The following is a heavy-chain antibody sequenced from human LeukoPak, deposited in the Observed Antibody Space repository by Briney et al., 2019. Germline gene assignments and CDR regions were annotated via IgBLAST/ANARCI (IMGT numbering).Heavy chain of an antibody. CDR2: IYHSGST. J-gene: IGHJ4*02. V-gene: IGHV4-38-2*02. CDR3: ARDRITMVRGTFSDY. Sequence: SETLSLTCTVSGYSISSGYYWGWIRQPPGKGLEWIGSIYHSGSTYYNPSLKSRVTISVDTSKNQFSLKLSSVTAADTAVYYCARDRITMVRGTFSDYWGQGTLVTVSS. CDR1: GYSISSGYY. D-gene: IGHD3-10*01.